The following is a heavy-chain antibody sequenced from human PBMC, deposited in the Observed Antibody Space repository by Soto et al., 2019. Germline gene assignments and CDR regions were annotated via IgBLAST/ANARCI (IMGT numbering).Heavy chain of an antibody. J-gene: IGHJ4*02. CDR2: ISGSGGST. CDR1: GFTFSSYA. D-gene: IGHD2-21*01. Sequence: PGGALRLSCAASGFTFSSYAMSWVRQAPGKGLEWVSAISGSGGSTYYADSVKGRFTISRDNSKNTLYLQMNSLRAEDTAVYYCAKLALIGVSDPTVFDYWGQGTLVTVSS. CDR3: AKLALIGVSDPTVFDY. V-gene: IGHV3-23*01.